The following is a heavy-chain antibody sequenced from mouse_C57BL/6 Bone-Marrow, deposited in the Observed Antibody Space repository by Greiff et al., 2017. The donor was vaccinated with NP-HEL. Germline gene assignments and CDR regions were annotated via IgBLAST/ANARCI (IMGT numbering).Heavy chain of an antibody. CDR3: ARSRNWVYYFDY. V-gene: IGHV1-80*01. J-gene: IGHJ2*01. D-gene: IGHD4-1*01. CDR2: IYPGDGDT. CDR1: GYAFSSYW. Sequence: QVQLQQSGAELVKPGASVKISCKASGYAFSSYWMNWVKQRPGKGLEWIGQIYPGDGDTNYNGKFKGKATLTADKSSSTAYMQLSSLTSEDSAVYFCARSRNWVYYFDYWGQGTTLTVSS.